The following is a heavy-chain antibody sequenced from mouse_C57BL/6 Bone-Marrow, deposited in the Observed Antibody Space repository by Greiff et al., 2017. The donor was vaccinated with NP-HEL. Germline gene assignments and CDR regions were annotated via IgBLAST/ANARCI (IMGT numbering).Heavy chain of an antibody. D-gene: IGHD1-1*01. J-gene: IGHJ2*01. Sequence: QVQLKQPGAELVKPGASVKVSCKASGYTFTSYWMHWVKQRPGQGLEWIGRIHPSDSDTNYNQKFKGKATLTVDKSSSTAYMQLSSLTSEDSAVYYCAIPLIYYGSSGDYWGQGTTLTVSS. CDR3: AIPLIYYGSSGDY. CDR1: GYTFTSYW. V-gene: IGHV1-74*01. CDR2: IHPSDSDT.